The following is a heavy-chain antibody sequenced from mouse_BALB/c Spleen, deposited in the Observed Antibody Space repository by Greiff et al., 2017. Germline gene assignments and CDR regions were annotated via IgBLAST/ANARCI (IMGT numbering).Heavy chain of an antibody. D-gene: IGHD2-4*01. V-gene: IGHV1-20*02. Sequence: VTLKVSGPELVKPGASVKISCKASGYSFTGYFMNWVMQSHGKSLEWIGRINPYNGDTFYNQKFKGKATLTVDKSSSTAHMELRSLASEDSAVYYCARYDYDEGGYYAMDYWGQGTSVTVSS. CDR2: INPYNGDT. CDR1: GYSFTGYF. J-gene: IGHJ4*01. CDR3: ARYDYDEGGYYAMDY.